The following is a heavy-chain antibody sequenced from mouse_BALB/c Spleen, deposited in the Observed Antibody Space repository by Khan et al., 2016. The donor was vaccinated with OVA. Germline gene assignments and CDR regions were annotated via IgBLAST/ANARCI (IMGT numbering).Heavy chain of an antibody. CDR3: ARNREPDYFDY. CDR1: GFPLTRHG. CDR2: IWAGGST. V-gene: IGHV2-9*02. Sequence: QVQLKESGPGLVAPSQSLSITCTVSGFPLTRHGIHWVRQPPGKGLEWLGIIWAGGSTNYNSALMYRLSITKDSSKSQVFLKMNSLQTDDTAIYYCARNREPDYFDYWGQGTTLTVSS. J-gene: IGHJ2*01.